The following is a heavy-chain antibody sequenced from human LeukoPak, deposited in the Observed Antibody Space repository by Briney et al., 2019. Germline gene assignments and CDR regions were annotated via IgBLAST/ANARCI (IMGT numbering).Heavy chain of an antibody. CDR2: INPSGGST. CDR1: GYTFTSYY. CDR3: ARGAPTVFGVDNSGLYGMDV. Sequence: ASVKVSCKASGYTFTSYYMHWVRQAPGQGLEWMGIINPSGGSTSYAQKFQGRVTMTRDTSTSTVYMELSSLRSEDTVVYYCARGAPTVFGVDNSGLYGMDVWGQGTTVTVSS. D-gene: IGHD3-3*01. V-gene: IGHV1-46*01. J-gene: IGHJ6*02.